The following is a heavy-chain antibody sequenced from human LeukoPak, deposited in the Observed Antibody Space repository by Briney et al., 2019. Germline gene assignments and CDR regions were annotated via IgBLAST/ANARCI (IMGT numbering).Heavy chain of an antibody. J-gene: IGHJ5*02. Sequence: ASVKVSCKASGYTFTGYYMHWVRQAPGQGLEWVGWINPNSGGTNYAQKFQGRVTMTRDTSISTAYMGLSRLRSDDTAVYYCARGDYYDSSGYESTYNWFDPWGQGTLVTVSS. CDR2: INPNSGGT. CDR1: GYTFTGYY. CDR3: ARGDYYDSSGYESTYNWFDP. D-gene: IGHD3-22*01. V-gene: IGHV1-2*02.